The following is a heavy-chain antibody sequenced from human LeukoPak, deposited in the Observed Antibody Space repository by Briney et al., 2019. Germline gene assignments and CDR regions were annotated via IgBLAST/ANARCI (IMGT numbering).Heavy chain of an antibody. CDR3: ARVGLGHRLGYCSGGSCYSGDYYYYYMDV. Sequence: ASVKVSCKASGYTFTGYYMHWVRQAPGQGLEWMGWINPNSGGTNYVQKFQGRVTMTRDTSISTAYMELSRLRSDDTAVYYCARVGLGHRLGYCSGGSCYSGDYYYYYMDVWGKGTTVTVSS. CDR2: INPNSGGT. J-gene: IGHJ6*03. CDR1: GYTFTGYY. V-gene: IGHV1-2*02. D-gene: IGHD2-15*01.